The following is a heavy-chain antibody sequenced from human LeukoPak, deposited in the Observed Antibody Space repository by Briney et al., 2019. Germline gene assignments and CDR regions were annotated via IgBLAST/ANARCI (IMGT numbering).Heavy chain of an antibody. V-gene: IGHV1-8*01. J-gene: IGHJ6*03. CDR1: GYTFTSYD. Sequence: ASVKVSCKASGYTFTSYDINWVRQATGQGLEWMGWMNPNSGNTGYAQKFQGRVTMTRNTSISTAYMELSSLRSEDTAVYYCAGGDSSSDVNYYYYYMDVWGKGTTVTVS. D-gene: IGHD6-6*01. CDR3: AGGDSSSDVNYYYYYMDV. CDR2: MNPNSGNT.